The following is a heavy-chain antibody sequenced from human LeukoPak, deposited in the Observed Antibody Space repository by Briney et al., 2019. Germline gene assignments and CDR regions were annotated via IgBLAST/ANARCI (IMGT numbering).Heavy chain of an antibody. V-gene: IGHV4-39*01. D-gene: IGHD1-14*01. Sequence: SETLSLTCTVSVGSISSSSYYWGWIRQPPGKGLEWIGSIYYSGSTYYNPSLKSRVTISVDTSKNQFSLKLSSVTAADTAVYYCAIRLNRYNPDYWGQGTLVTVSS. CDR3: AIRLNRYNPDY. J-gene: IGHJ4*02. CDR2: IYYSGST. CDR1: VGSISSSSYY.